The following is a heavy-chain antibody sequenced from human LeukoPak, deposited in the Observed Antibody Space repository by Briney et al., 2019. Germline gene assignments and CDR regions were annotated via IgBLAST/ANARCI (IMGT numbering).Heavy chain of an antibody. D-gene: IGHD3-22*01. CDR3: ATTDGPGYYDSSGYSNYFDY. CDR2: ISTSSSYI. CDR1: GFTFSSYN. J-gene: IGHJ4*02. V-gene: IGHV3-21*04. Sequence: GGSLRLSCAASGFTFSSYNMNWVRQAPGKGLEWVSSISTSSSYIYYADSVKGRFTISRDNSKNTLYLQMNSLRAEDTAVYYCATTDGPGYYDSSGYSNYFDYWGQGTLVTVSS.